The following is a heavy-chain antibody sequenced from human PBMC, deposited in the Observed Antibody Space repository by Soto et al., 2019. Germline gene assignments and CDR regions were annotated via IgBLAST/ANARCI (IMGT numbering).Heavy chain of an antibody. CDR3: AASIFYYGMDV. CDR2: IYPSDSDT. Sequence: GESLKISCKGSGYTFTNYWIGWVRQMPGKGLEWMGIIYPSDSDTKYNPSFQGQVTISADKSTTTTYLQWSSLKASDTAIYYCAASIFYYGMDVWGQGTTVTVSS. J-gene: IGHJ6*02. V-gene: IGHV5-51*01. CDR1: GYTFTNYW.